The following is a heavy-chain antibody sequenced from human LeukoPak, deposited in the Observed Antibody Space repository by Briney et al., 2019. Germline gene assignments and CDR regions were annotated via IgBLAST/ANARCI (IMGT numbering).Heavy chain of an antibody. CDR3: ATGGGGQHDY. V-gene: IGHV1-2*02. D-gene: IGHD6-13*01. CDR1: GYTFTDYY. J-gene: IGHJ4*02. CDR2: IDPKSGVT. Sequence: GASVKVSCKTSGYTFTDYYIHWVRQAPGQGLEWMGWIDPKSGVTDYAQNFQGRAIMTRDTSIPIVYIELSSLRSDDTAVYFCATGGGGQHDYWGQGTLVTVSS.